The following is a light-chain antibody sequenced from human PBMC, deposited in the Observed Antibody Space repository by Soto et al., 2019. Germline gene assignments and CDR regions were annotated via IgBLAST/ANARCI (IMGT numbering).Light chain of an antibody. CDR3: FSYAGSYTEV. V-gene: IGLV2-11*01. Sequence: QSVMTQPRSVSGSPGQSVTISCTGTSSDVGGYNYVSWYQQHPGKAPKLMIYDVSKRPSGVPDRFSGSKSGNTASLTISGLQAQDVADYYFFSYAGSYTEVFGTGTKVTV. CDR1: SSDVGGYNY. J-gene: IGLJ1*01. CDR2: DVS.